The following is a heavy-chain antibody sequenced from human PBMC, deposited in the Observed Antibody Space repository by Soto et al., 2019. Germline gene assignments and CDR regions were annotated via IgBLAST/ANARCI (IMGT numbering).Heavy chain of an antibody. CDR2: INTNTGNP. CDR3: ASENYYDSSGYPDYYYYGMDV. Sequence: AASVKVSCKASGYTFTSYAMNWVRQAPGQGLEWMGWINTNTGNPTYAQGFTGRFVFSLDTSVSTAYLQICSLKAEDTAVYYCASENYYDSSGYPDYYYYGMDVWGQGTTVTVSS. V-gene: IGHV7-4-1*01. J-gene: IGHJ6*02. CDR1: GYTFTSYA. D-gene: IGHD3-22*01.